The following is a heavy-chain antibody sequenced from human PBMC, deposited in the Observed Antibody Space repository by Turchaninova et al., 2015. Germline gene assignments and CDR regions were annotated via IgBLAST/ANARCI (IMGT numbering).Heavy chain of an antibody. J-gene: IGHJ4*02. CDR2: IIHSGNT. CDR3: ARGLDNSGWSPFEY. CDR1: GGSFSGDY. D-gene: IGHD6-19*01. Sequence: QVQLQQWGAGLLKPSETLSLTCPVSGGSFSGDYWCWLRPPPGKGLEWSGEIIHSGNTNYNPSLKSRVIISVDTSRNQFSLTLRSVTAADTAVYYCARGLDNSGWSPFEYWGQGTLVTVSS. V-gene: IGHV4-34*01.